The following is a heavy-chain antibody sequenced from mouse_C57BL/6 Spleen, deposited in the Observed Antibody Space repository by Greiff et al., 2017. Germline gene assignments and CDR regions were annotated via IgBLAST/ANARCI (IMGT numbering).Heavy chain of an antibody. CDR1: GYTFTDYE. J-gene: IGHJ1*03. Sequence: QVQLQQSGAELVRPGASVTLSCKASGYTFTDYEMHWVKQTPVHGLEWIGAIDPETGGTAYNQKFKGKAILTADKSSSTAYMELRSLTSEDSAVYYCTRGVYYYGTKYIDVWGTGTTVTVSS. V-gene: IGHV1-15*01. D-gene: IGHD1-1*01. CDR3: TRGVYYYGTKYIDV. CDR2: IDPETGGT.